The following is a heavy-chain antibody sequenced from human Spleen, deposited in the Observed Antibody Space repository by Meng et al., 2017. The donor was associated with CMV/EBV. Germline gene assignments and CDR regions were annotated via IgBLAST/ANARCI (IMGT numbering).Heavy chain of an antibody. CDR3: AKGAAAAYYYGMDV. CDR1: GFTFSDYY. D-gene: IGHD6-13*01. Sequence: GGSLRLSCAASGFTFSDYYMNWVRQAPGKGLEWVSSISSSSTIYYADSVKGRFTISRDNAKNSLYLQMNSLRAEDMALYYCAKGAAAAYYYGMDVWGQGTTVTVSS. CDR2: ISSSSTI. J-gene: IGHJ6*02. V-gene: IGHV3-69-1*01.